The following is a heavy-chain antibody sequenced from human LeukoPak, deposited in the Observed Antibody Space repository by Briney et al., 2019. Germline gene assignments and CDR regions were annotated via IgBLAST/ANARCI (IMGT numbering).Heavy chain of an antibody. V-gene: IGHV3-23*01. J-gene: IGHJ4*02. CDR2: ISGSGGST. CDR1: GLTFSSYV. D-gene: IGHD5-12*01. CDR3: AKLVGGYDINPFDY. Sequence: GGSLRLSCAASGLTFSSYVMSWVRQAPGKGLEWVSAISGSGGSTYYADSVKGRFTISRDNSKNTLYLQMNSLRAEDTAVYYCAKLVGGYDINPFDYWGQGTLVTVSS.